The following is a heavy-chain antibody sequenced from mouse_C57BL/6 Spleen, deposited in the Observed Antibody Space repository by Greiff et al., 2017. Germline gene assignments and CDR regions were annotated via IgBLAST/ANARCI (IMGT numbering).Heavy chain of an antibody. D-gene: IGHD1-1*01. V-gene: IGHV5-17*01. CDR1: GFTFSDYG. CDR2: ISSGSSTI. J-gene: IGHJ4*01. Sequence: EVQVVESGGGLVKPGGSLKLSCAASGFTFSDYGMHWVRQAPEKGLEWVAYISSGSSTIYYADTVKGRFTISRDNAKNTLFLQMTSLRSEDTAMYYCARGGYYGTFYAMDYWGQGTSVTVSS. CDR3: ARGGYYGTFYAMDY.